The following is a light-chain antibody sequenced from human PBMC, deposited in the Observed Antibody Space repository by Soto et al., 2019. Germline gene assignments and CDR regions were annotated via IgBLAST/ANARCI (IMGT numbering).Light chain of an antibody. V-gene: IGLV2-14*03. Sequence: QSSLTQPASVSGSPGQSITISCTGTNSDIGGYNYVSWYQQHPGKAPKIMIFDVTIRPSGVSDRFSGSKSGNTASLTISGLQAEDEADYYCSSYSTITLEVFGAGTKVTVL. J-gene: IGLJ1*01. CDR3: SSYSTITLEV. CDR2: DVT. CDR1: NSDIGGYNY.